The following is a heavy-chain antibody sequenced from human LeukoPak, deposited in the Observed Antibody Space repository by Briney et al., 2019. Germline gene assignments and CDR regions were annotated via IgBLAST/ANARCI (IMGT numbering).Heavy chain of an antibody. CDR1: GFTFSIYW. CDR2: INKDGSGK. V-gene: IGHV3-7*01. J-gene: IGHJ3*02. Sequence: TGGSLRLSCAASGFTFSIYWMSWVRQAPGKGLEWVANINKDGSGKYYVDSVKGRFTSSRDNAKKSLYLQMNSLTAEGTAVYYCARATTAGFLERTSAFDIWGQGTMVTVSS. D-gene: IGHD3-3*01. CDR3: ARATTAGFLERTSAFDI.